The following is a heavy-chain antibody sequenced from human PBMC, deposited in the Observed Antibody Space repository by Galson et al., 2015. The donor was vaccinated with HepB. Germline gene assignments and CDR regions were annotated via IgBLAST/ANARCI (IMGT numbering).Heavy chain of an antibody. D-gene: IGHD6-19*01. Sequence: SVKVSCKASGYTFTSYYMNWVRQAPGQGLEWMGIINPSGGSTTYAQKFQGRVTMTRDTSTSTVYMDLSSLRSEDTAVYYCTRSGYSSGLDYWGQGTLVTVSS. J-gene: IGHJ4*02. CDR2: INPSGGST. CDR1: GYTFTSYY. CDR3: TRSGYSSGLDY. V-gene: IGHV1-46*01.